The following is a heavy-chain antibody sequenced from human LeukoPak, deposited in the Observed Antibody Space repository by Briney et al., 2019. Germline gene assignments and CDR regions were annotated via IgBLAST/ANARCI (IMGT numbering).Heavy chain of an antibody. V-gene: IGHV3-64*01. J-gene: IGHJ4*02. CDR1: GFTFSSYA. D-gene: IGHD5-24*01. CDR2: ISSNGGST. Sequence: GGSLRLSCAASGFTFSSYAMHWVRQAPGKGLEYVSAISSNGGSTYYANSVKGRFTISRDNSKNTLYLQMGSLRAEDTAVYYCARDSGGDTYNDYFDSWGQGTLVTVSS. CDR3: ARDSGGDTYNDYFDS.